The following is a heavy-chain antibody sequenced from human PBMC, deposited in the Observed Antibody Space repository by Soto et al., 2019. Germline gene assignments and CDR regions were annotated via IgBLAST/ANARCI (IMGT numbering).Heavy chain of an antibody. CDR1: GFTFSSYG. D-gene: IGHD5-18*01. V-gene: IGHV3-30*14. Sequence: QVQLMESGGGVVQPGRSLRLSCAASGFTFSSYGLHWVRQAPGKGLEWVALISYDGSNKNYADSVKGRFTISRDNSKNTLYLQMNSLRAEDTAVYYCARGGYSYGYDYWGQGTLVTVSS. CDR3: ARGGYSYGYDY. CDR2: ISYDGSNK. J-gene: IGHJ4*02.